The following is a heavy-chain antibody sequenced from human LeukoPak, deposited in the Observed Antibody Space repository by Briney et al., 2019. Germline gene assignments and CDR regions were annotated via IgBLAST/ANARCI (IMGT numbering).Heavy chain of an antibody. J-gene: IGHJ3*01. CDR3: AKDIQLST. D-gene: IGHD5-24*01. CDR2: IGASGEST. Sequence: GGSLRLSCAASGFTFSVAAMTWVRQAPGKGLEWVSLIGASGESTYYADSVKGRFTISRGNSKNTLSLQMNSLRVEDTAMYFCAKDIQLSTWGRGTMVTVSS. V-gene: IGHV3-23*01. CDR1: GFTFSVAA.